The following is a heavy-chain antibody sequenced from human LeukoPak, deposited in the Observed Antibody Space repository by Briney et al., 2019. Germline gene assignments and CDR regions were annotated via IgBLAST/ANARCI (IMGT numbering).Heavy chain of an antibody. CDR3: AKDIGGYGSGVDY. CDR1: GFTFSSYS. V-gene: IGHV3-21*04. Sequence: GGSLRLSCAASGFTFSSYSMNWVRQAPGKGLEWVSSISSSSSYIYYADSVKGRFTISRDNAKNSLYLQMTSLRAEDMALYYCAKDIGGYGSGVDYWGQGTLVTVSS. CDR2: ISSSSSYI. J-gene: IGHJ4*02. D-gene: IGHD3-10*01.